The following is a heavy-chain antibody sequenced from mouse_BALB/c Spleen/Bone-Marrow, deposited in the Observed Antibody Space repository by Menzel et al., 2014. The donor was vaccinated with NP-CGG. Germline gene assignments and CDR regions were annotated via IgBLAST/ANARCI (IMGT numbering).Heavy chain of an antibody. CDR3: ARQITTVDYAMDY. D-gene: IGHD1-1*01. J-gene: IGHJ4*01. CDR1: GYTFTSYW. V-gene: IGHV1-7*01. Sequence: VKLMESGAELAKPGASVKMSCKASGYTFTSYWMHWVKQRPGQGLEWIGYINPSTGYTEYNQKFKDKATLTADKSSSTAYMQLSSLTSEDAAVYYCARQITTVDYAMDYWGQGTSVTGSS. CDR2: INPSTGYT.